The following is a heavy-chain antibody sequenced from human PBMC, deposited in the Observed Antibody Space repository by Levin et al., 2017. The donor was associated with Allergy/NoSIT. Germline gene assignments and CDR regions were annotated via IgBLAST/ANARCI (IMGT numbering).Heavy chain of an antibody. CDR3: ARGPIVPAAFDY. J-gene: IGHJ4*02. CDR2: IGTAGDT. V-gene: IGHV3-13*01. CDR1: GFTFSHHD. D-gene: IGHD2-2*01. Sequence: GGSLRLSCAASGFTFSHHDMHWVRQPTGKGLEWVSAIGTAGDTYYPDSVRGRFTASRENGKNSLYLQMNSLRAADTAVYYCARGPIVPAAFDYWGQGILVTVSS.